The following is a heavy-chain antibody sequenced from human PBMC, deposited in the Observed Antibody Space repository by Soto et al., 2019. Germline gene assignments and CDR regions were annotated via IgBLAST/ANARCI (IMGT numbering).Heavy chain of an antibody. V-gene: IGHV3-30*18. J-gene: IGHJ5*01. Sequence: SLRLSCAASGFTFGHYGIHWVRQAPGKGLDWMATVSFDGNIKFYADSVKGRFTISRDNSKSTVYLQMNSLRNADTGLYYCAKSGDYGDHLSMLGTWGHGTLVTVSS. CDR1: GFTFGHYG. CDR2: VSFDGNIK. D-gene: IGHD4-17*01. CDR3: AKSGDYGDHLSMLGT.